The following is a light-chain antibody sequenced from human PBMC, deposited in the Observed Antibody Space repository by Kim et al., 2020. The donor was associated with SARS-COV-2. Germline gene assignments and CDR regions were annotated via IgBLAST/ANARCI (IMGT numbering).Light chain of an antibody. CDR3: QSYDNTNVI. Sequence: GRAGTISGPRSRGPMAGNYVQWCRQRPNGGAATVIYDGDQRPSGVPDRFSGSIDSSSNSASLTISGLSADDEADYYCQSYDNTNVIFGGGTQLTVL. J-gene: IGLJ2*01. CDR1: RGPMAGNY. CDR2: DGD. V-gene: IGLV6-57*03.